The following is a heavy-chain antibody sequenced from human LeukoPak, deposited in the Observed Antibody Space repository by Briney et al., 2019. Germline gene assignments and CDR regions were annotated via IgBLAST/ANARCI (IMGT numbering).Heavy chain of an antibody. CDR2: INPSDGAT. J-gene: IGHJ6*03. D-gene: IGHD3-3*01. Sequence: ASVKVSCKASGYTFTMYYIHWVRQAPGQGLEWMGMINPSDGATTYAQRFQARVTVTRDMSTTTVYMDPRSLRSADTAVYFCGREQRGGLISNLEGLFASYYTYYYMDVWGRGTTVTVSS. CDR3: GREQRGGLISNLEGLFASYYTYYYMDV. CDR1: GYTFTMYY. V-gene: IGHV1-46*01.